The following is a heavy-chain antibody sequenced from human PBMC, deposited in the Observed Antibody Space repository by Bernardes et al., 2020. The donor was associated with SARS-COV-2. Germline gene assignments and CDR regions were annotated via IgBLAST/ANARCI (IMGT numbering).Heavy chain of an antibody. CDR3: AKRTYQLLYNWFDP. CDR1: GFTFSSYA. V-gene: IGHV3-23*01. D-gene: IGHD2-2*01. J-gene: IGHJ5*02. Sequence: GGSLRLSCAASGFTFSSYAMSWVRQAPGKGLEWVSAISGSGGSTYYADSVKGRFTISRDNSKNTLYLQMNSLRAEETAVYYCAKRTYQLLYNWFDPWGQGTLVTVSS. CDR2: ISGSGGST.